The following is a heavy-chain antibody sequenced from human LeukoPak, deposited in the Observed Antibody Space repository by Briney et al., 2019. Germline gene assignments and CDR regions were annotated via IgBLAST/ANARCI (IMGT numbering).Heavy chain of an antibody. CDR1: GFTFSSYA. V-gene: IGHV3-23*01. D-gene: IGHD1-26*01. CDR2: ISGSGGST. Sequence: GGSLRLSCAASGFTFSSYAMSWVRQAPGKGLEWVSAISGSGGSTYYADSVKGRFTISRDNSKNTLYLQMNSLRAEDTAVYYCAKDRKVGPNFASYFDYWGQGTLVTVSS. CDR3: AKDRKVGPNFASYFDY. J-gene: IGHJ4*02.